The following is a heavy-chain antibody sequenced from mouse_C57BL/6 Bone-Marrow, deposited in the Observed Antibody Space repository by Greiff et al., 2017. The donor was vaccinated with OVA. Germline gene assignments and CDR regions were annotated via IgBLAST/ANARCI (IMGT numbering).Heavy chain of an antibody. CDR3: SRVVDSSGYDFDY. V-gene: IGHV1-18*01. Sequence: VQLQQSGPELVKPGASVKLPCKASGYTFTDYNMDWVQQSPGKSLEWIGDINPNNGGTIYNQKFKGKATLTVATSSSTAYLELRSLTSDDAAVYYCSRVVDSSGYDFDYWGQGTTLTVSS. D-gene: IGHD3-2*02. J-gene: IGHJ2*01. CDR2: INPNNGGT. CDR1: GYTFTDYN.